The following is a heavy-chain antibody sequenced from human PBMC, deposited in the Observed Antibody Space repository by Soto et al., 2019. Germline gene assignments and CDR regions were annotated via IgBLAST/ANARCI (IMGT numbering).Heavy chain of an antibody. J-gene: IGHJ4*02. CDR1: GGSISSSSYY. V-gene: IGHV4-39*01. CDR2: IYYSGST. D-gene: IGHD1-26*01. CDR3: ASILSIVGPPCYFDY. Sequence: QLQLQESGPGLVKPSETLSLTCTVSGGSISSSSYYWGWIRQPPGKGLEWIGGIYYSGSTYYNPSLKRRVTIYVDTSKNQFSLKLSSVTAADKAVYYCASILSIVGPPCYFDYWGQGTLVTVSS.